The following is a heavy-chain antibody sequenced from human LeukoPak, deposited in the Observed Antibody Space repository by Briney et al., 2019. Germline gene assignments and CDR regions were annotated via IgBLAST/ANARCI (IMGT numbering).Heavy chain of an antibody. CDR2: IYHSGTT. CDR1: GYSINSGYY. J-gene: IGHJ3*02. CDR3: ARLKSFSGYFGVFDI. V-gene: IGHV4-38-2*01. Sequence: SETLSLTCAVSGYSINSGYYWGWIRQPPGKGLEWIGRIYHSGTTYYNPSLKSRVTISVETSKNQFSLKLSSVTAADTAVYYCARLKSFSGYFGVFDIWGQGTMVTVSS. D-gene: IGHD4-17*01.